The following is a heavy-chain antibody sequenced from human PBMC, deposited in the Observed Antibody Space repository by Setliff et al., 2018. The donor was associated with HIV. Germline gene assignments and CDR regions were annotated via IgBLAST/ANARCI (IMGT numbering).Heavy chain of an antibody. CDR3: ARHGHFYDSSSSDAFDI. V-gene: IGHV4-59*08. CDR1: GGSISHYY. J-gene: IGHJ3*02. Sequence: SETLSLTCTVSGGSISHYYWNWIRQSPGKGLEWIGFISYSGTTNYNPSLESRVTISIDTSNNQFSLKVSSATAADTAVYYFARHGHFYDSSSSDAFDIWCHGTMVTVS. CDR2: ISYSGTT. D-gene: IGHD3-22*01.